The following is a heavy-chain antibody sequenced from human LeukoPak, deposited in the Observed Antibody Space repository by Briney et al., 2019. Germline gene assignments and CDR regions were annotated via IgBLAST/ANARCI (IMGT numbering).Heavy chain of an antibody. V-gene: IGHV4-34*01. CDR2: INHSGST. Sequence: NPSETLSLTCAVYGGSFSGYYWSWIRQPPGKGLEWIGEINHSGSTNYNPSLKSRVTISVDTSKNQFSLKLSSVTAADTAVYYCARHLLIAAPFDYWGQGTLVTVSS. CDR3: ARHLLIAAPFDY. CDR1: GGSFSGYY. J-gene: IGHJ4*02. D-gene: IGHD6-6*01.